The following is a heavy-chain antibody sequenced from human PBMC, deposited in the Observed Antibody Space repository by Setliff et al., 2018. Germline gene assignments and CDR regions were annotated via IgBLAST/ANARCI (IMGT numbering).Heavy chain of an antibody. CDR1: GGSVSPYF. CDR2: IYHNGNT. D-gene: IGHD5-18*01. Sequence: PSETLSLTCTVSGGSVSPYFWSWIRQPPGKGLQWIGYIYHNGNTNFNPSLKSRVNMSIDTSKNQFALNLKPVTAADTAVYYCARDRTAYSYGLDVWGQGTTVTVSS. V-gene: IGHV4-59*02. CDR3: ARDRTAYSYGLDV. J-gene: IGHJ6*02.